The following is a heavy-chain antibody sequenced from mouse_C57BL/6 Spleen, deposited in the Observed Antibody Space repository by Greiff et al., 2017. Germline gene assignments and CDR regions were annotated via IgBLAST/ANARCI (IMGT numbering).Heavy chain of an antibody. J-gene: IGHJ1*03. CDR2: INPNNGGT. CDR1: GYTFTDYN. D-gene: IGHD1-1*02. Sequence: EVQLQQSGPELVKPGASVKMSCKASGYTFTDYNMHWVKQRHGKSLEWIGYINPNNGGTSYNQKFKGKATLTVNKSSSTAYMELRSLTSEDSAVYYCARWGGYYGYFDVWGTGTTVTVSS. V-gene: IGHV1-22*01. CDR3: ARWGGYYGYFDV.